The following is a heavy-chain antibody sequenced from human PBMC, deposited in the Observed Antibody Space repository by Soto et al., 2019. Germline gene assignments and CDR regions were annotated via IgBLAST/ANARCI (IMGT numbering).Heavy chain of an antibody. J-gene: IGHJ6*02. Sequence: QVQLVQSGAEVKKPGSSVKVSCKASGGTFSSYAISWVRQAPGQGLEWMGGTIPIFGTANYAQKFQGRVTITADESTSTAYMKLSSLRSEDTAVYYCARAPLRPYYYYGMDVWGQGTTVTVSS. V-gene: IGHV1-69*12. CDR3: ARAPLRPYYYYGMDV. CDR1: GGTFSSYA. CDR2: TIPIFGTA.